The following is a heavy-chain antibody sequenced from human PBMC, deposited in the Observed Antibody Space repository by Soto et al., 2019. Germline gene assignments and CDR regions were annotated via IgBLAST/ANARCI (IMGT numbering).Heavy chain of an antibody. J-gene: IGHJ3*02. CDR1: GGSISSYY. CDR2: IYYSGST. V-gene: IGHV4-59*01. D-gene: IGHD1-20*01. CDR3: ARDRYNWKGGDAFDI. Sequence: QVQLQESGPGLVKPSETLSLTCTVSGGSISSYYWSWIRQPPGKGLEWIGYIYYSGSTNYNPSLKCRVTLSVDTSKNPFSLKLSSVTAADTAVYYCARDRYNWKGGDAFDIWGQGTMVTVSS.